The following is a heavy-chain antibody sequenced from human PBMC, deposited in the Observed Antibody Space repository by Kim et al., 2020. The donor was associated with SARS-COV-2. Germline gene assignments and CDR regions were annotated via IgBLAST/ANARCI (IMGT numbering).Heavy chain of an antibody. Sequence: YNPAHRSRGTISVDTSKQQCSLKLNSVAAADTAVYYCARGGGAPGGRFGYWGQGTLVTVSS. D-gene: IGHD3-16*01. V-gene: IGHV4-31*02. J-gene: IGHJ4*02. CDR3: ARGGGAPGGRFGY.